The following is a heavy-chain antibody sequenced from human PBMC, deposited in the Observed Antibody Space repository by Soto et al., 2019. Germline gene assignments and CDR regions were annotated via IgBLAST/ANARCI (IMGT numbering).Heavy chain of an antibody. CDR1: GFTFSSYS. V-gene: IGHV3-48*02. D-gene: IGHD6-6*01. CDR3: ARDSASYSSSSGSYWYFDL. CDR2: ISSGSATI. Sequence: EVQLVESGGDLVQPGGSLRLSCAASGFTFSSYSMNWVRQAPGKGLEWVSYISSGSATIYYADSVKGRFTISRDNAKNSPYLQMSSLRDEDTAVYYCARDSASYSSSSGSYWYFDLWGRGTLVTVSS. J-gene: IGHJ2*01.